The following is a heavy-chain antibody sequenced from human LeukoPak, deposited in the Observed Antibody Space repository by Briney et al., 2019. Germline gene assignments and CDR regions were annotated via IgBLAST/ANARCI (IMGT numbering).Heavy chain of an antibody. Sequence: GGSLRLSCAASGFTFSDYYMSWLRQAPGKGLEWVSYISSSGSTIYNANSVKGRFTISRDNAKNSLYLQMNSLRAEDTAVYYCARDNYDILTGYYTADYWGQGTLVTVSS. CDR1: GFTFSDYY. D-gene: IGHD3-9*01. CDR2: ISSSGSTI. V-gene: IGHV3-11*04. CDR3: ARDNYDILTGYYTADY. J-gene: IGHJ4*02.